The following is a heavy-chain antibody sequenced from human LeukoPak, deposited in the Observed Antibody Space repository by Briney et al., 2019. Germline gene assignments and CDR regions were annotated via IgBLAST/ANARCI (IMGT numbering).Heavy chain of an antibody. Sequence: PSETLSLTCTVSGGSISSSSYYWGWIRQPPGKGLEWIGSIYYSGSTYYNPSLKSRVTISVGTSKNQFSLKLSSVTAADTAVYYCASLRRGGATTGYYFDYWGQGTLVTVSS. V-gene: IGHV4-39*01. CDR2: IYYSGST. D-gene: IGHD1-26*01. J-gene: IGHJ4*02. CDR3: ASLRRGGATTGYYFDY. CDR1: GGSISSSSYY.